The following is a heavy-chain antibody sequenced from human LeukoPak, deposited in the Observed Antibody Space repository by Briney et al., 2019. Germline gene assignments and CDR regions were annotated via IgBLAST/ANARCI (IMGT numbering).Heavy chain of an antibody. D-gene: IGHD2-8*01. CDR2: ISGNGGST. CDR3: AKQMVWSVRAPDY. Sequence: HTGGSLRLSCAASGFTFSSYGMHWVRQAPGKGLEWVSSISGNGGSTYYPDSVKGRFTISRDNSKNTVYLQMNSLRAEDTAVYYCAKQMVWSVRAPDYWGQGTLVTVSS. V-gene: IGHV3-23*01. J-gene: IGHJ4*02. CDR1: GFTFSSYG.